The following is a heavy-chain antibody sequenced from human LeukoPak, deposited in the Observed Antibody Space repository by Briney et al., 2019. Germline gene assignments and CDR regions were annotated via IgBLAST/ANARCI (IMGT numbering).Heavy chain of an antibody. CDR2: ISYDGSNK. Sequence: GGSLRLSCAASGFTFSSYAMHWVRQAPGKGLEWVVVISYDGSNKYYADSVKGRFTISRDNSKNTLYRQMNSLRAEDTAVYYCAGTWFLAAAGTRAFDIWGQGTMVTVSS. CDR1: GFTFSSYA. J-gene: IGHJ3*02. D-gene: IGHD6-13*01. V-gene: IGHV3-30*04. CDR3: AGTWFLAAAGTRAFDI.